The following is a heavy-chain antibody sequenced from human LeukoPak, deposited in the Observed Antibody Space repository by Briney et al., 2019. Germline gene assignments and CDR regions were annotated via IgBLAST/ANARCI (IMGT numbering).Heavy chain of an antibody. Sequence: PGGSLRLSCAASGFTFSSYAMSWVRQAPGKGLEWVSALSGSGGSTYYADSVKGRFTISRDNSKNTLYLQMNSLRAEDTAVYYCAKNHDYGSGSYLDYWGQGTLVTVSS. V-gene: IGHV3-23*01. D-gene: IGHD3-10*01. J-gene: IGHJ4*02. CDR1: GFTFSSYA. CDR3: AKNHDYGSGSYLDY. CDR2: LSGSGGST.